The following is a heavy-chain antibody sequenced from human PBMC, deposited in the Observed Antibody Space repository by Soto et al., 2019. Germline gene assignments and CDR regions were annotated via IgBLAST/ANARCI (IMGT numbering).Heavy chain of an antibody. CDR3: ARWSVVVVARATGAFDI. CDR1: GGSISSGGYY. J-gene: IGHJ3*02. V-gene: IGHV4-31*03. D-gene: IGHD2-15*01. CDR2: IYYSGST. Sequence: SETLSLTCTVSGGSISSGGYYWSWIRQHPGKGLEWIGYIYYSGSTYYNPSLKSRVTISVDTSKNQFSLKLSSVTAADTAVYYCARWSVVVVARATGAFDIWGQGTMVTVSS.